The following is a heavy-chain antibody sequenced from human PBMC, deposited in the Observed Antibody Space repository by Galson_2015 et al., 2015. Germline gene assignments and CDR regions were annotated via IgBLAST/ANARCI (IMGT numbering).Heavy chain of an antibody. V-gene: IGHV3-30*03. CDR1: GFTFSSYG. Sequence: ALRLSCAASGFTFSSYGMHWVRQAPGKGLEWVAVISYDGSNKYYADSVKGRFTISRDNSKNTLYLQMNSLRAEDTAVYYCATPTAMVSWYFDYWGQGTLVTVSS. CDR2: ISYDGSNK. J-gene: IGHJ4*02. CDR3: ATPTAMVSWYFDY. D-gene: IGHD5-18*01.